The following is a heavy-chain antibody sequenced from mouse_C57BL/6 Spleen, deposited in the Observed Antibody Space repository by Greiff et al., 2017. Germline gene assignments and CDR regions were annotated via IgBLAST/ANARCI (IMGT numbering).Heavy chain of an antibody. D-gene: IGHD2-3*01. V-gene: IGHV1-55*01. CDR3: GRSPIYDGYGDAMDY. Sequence: QVQLQQPGAELVKPGASVKMSCKASGYTFTSYWITWVKQRPGQGLEWIGDIYPGSGSTNYNEKFKSKATLTVDTSSSTAYMQLSSLTSEDSAVYYCGRSPIYDGYGDAMDYWGQGTSVTVSS. J-gene: IGHJ4*01. CDR1: GYTFTSYW. CDR2: IYPGSGST.